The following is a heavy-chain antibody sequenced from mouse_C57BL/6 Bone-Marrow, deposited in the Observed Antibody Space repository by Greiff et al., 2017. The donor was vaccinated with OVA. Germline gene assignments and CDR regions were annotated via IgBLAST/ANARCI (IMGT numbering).Heavy chain of an antibody. Sequence: QLQLQQSGPELVKPGASVKISCKASGYAFSSSWMNWVKQRPGKGLEWIGRIYPGDGDTNYNGKFKGKATLTADKSSSTAYMQLSSLTSEDSAVYFCAREDDYDWYFDVWGTGTTVTVSS. CDR3: AREDDYDWYFDV. CDR2: IYPGDGDT. D-gene: IGHD2-4*01. J-gene: IGHJ1*03. V-gene: IGHV1-82*01. CDR1: GYAFSSSW.